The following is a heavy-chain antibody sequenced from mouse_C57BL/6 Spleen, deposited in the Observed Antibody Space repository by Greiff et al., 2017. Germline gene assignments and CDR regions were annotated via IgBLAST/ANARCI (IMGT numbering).Heavy chain of an antibody. V-gene: IGHV1-72*01. J-gene: IGHJ2*01. CDR3: AKGAYYSNYENLDY. CDR2: IDPNSGGT. CDR1: GYTFTSYW. Sequence: VQLQQPGAELVKPGASVKLSCKASGYTFTSYWMHWVKQRPGRGLEWIGRIDPNSGGTKYNEKFKSKATLTVDTPSSTAYMQLSSLTSEDSAVYYCAKGAYYSNYENLDYWGQGTTLTVSS. D-gene: IGHD2-5*01.